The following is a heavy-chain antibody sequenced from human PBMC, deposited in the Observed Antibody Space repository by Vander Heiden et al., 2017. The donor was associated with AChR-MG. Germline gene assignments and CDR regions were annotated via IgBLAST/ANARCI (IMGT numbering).Heavy chain of an antibody. CDR2: IYSGGST. J-gene: IGHJ4*02. Sequence: EVQLVETGGGLIQPGGSLRLSCAASGFTVSNSYMGWVRQAPGKGLEWVSYIYSGGSTFYADSVKGRFTISRDNSKNTLYFQMNSLRAEDTAVYYCARAYNYHFDYWGQGTLVTVS. CDR3: ARAYNYHFDY. V-gene: IGHV3-53*02. CDR1: GFTVSNSY. D-gene: IGHD1-1*01.